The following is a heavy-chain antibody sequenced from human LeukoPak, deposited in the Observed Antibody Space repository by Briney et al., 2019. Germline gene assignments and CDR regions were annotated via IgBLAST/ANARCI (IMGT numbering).Heavy chain of an antibody. J-gene: IGHJ4*02. V-gene: IGHV3-7*03. Sequence: GGSLRLSCAASGFTFSTYYMTWVRQAPGKGLEWVATIKPDGSDGHYVDSVKGRFTISRDNAKNSLYLQMNSLRTEDTAFYFSAKEAGTIYFDYWGQGTLVTVSA. CDR3: AKEAGTIYFDY. CDR2: IKPDGSDG. D-gene: IGHD6-19*01. CDR1: GFTFSTYY.